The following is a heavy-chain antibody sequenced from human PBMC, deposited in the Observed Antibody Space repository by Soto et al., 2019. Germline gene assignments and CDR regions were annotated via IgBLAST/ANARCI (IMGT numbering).Heavy chain of an antibody. D-gene: IGHD3-10*01. CDR3: ASHMVRGVPFGY. CDR1: GGSISSYY. J-gene: IGHJ4*02. CDR2: IYFRGST. Sequence: QVQLQESGPGLVKPSETLSLTCTVSGGSISSYYWSWIRQPPGKGLEWIGYIYFRGSTNYNPSLKSRXXIXVXXSKNQFSLKLSSVTAADTAVYYCASHMVRGVPFGYWGQGTLVTVSS. V-gene: IGHV4-59*08.